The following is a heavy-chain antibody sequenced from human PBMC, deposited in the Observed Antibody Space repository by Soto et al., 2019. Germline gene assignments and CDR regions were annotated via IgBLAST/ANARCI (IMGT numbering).Heavy chain of an antibody. D-gene: IGHD3-10*01. CDR1: GFTFSSYA. CDR2: ISSNGGST. V-gene: IGHV3-64*01. CDR3: ARQGRAVSSYYFDY. J-gene: IGHJ4*02. Sequence: EVQLVESGGGLVQHGGSLRLSCAASGFTFSSYAMHWVRQAPGKGLEYVSAISSNGGSTYYANSVKGRFTISRDNSKNTLYLQMGSLRAEDMAVYYCARQGRAVSSYYFDYWGQGTLVTVSS.